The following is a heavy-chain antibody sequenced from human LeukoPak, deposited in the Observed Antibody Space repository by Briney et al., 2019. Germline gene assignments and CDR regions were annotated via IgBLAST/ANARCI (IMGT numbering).Heavy chain of an antibody. CDR3: ARVSPYYDGSGYYAN. CDR2: IKQDGGEI. V-gene: IGHV3-7*03. D-gene: IGHD3-22*01. J-gene: IGHJ4*02. Sequence: GGSLRLSCAASGFTFSRYWMSWVRQVPRKGLEWVANIKQDGGEIYYVDSVKGRFTISRDNAKNSLYLQINSLRAEDTAVYYCARVSPYYDGSGYYANWGQGTLVIVSS. CDR1: GFTFSRYW.